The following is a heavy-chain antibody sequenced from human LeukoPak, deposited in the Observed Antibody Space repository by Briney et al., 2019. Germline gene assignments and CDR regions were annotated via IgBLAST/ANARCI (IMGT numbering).Heavy chain of an antibody. V-gene: IGHV3-23*01. D-gene: IGHD4-17*01. CDR3: AKNYGTSRPFYDF. J-gene: IGHJ4*02. CDR1: GFTFSNYA. Sequence: GGSLRLSCAASGFTFSNYAMTWVRQAPGKGLQWVSAISGEGIYTYYIDSVKGRFTTSRDNSKNTLFPQMNSLRADDTAVYYCAKNYGTSRPFYDFWGQGIVVTVSS. CDR2: ISGEGIYT.